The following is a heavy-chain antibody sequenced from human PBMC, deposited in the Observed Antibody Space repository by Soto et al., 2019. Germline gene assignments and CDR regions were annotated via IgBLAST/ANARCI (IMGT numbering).Heavy chain of an antibody. V-gene: IGHV3-30*18. CDR3: AKDGVPYGDYPQFYFDY. CDR2: ISYDGSNK. D-gene: IGHD4-17*01. CDR1: GFTFSSYG. Sequence: GGSLRLSCAASGFTFSSYGMHWVRQAPGKGLEWVAVISYDGSNKYYADSVKGRFTISRDNSKNTLYLQMNSLRAEDTAVYYCAKDGVPYGDYPQFYFDYWGQGTLVTVSS. J-gene: IGHJ4*02.